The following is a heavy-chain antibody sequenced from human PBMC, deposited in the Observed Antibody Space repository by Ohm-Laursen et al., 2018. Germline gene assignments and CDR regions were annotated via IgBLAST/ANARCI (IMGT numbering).Heavy chain of an antibody. CDR3: ARLSSLSVYDY. V-gene: IGHV1-46*01. CDR1: GYTFTSYY. J-gene: IGHJ4*02. CDR2: INPSGGST. D-gene: IGHD6-6*01. Sequence: GASVKVSCKASGYTFTSYYLHWVRQAPGQGLEWMGIINPSGGSTTYAQRFQGRVTMTRDTSTSTVYMELSSLRSDDTAVYYCARLSSLSVYDYWGQGTLVTVSS.